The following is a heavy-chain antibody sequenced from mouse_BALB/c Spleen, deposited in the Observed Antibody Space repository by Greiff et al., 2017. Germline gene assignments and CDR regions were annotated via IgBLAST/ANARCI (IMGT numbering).Heavy chain of an antibody. Sequence: DVQLQESGPSLVKPSQTLSLTCSVTGDSITSGYWNWIRKFPGNKLEYMGYISYSGSTYYNPSLKSRISITRDTSKNQYYLQLNSVTTEDTATYYCARFDLYGNYRDYAMDYWGQGTSVTVSS. D-gene: IGHD2-1*01. CDR2: ISYSGST. V-gene: IGHV3-8*02. CDR3: ARFDLYGNYRDYAMDY. J-gene: IGHJ4*01. CDR1: GDSITSGY.